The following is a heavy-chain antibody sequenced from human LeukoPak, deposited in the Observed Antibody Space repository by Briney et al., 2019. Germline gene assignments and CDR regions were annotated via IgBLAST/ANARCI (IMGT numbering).Heavy chain of an antibody. CDR3: ARDIELSC. J-gene: IGHJ4*02. Sequence: PGGSLRLSCEASGFTFSDSAMSWVRQASGRGLEWVSLISASGGNSYYADSVKGRFTVSRDSSKNTLHLQMNSLRAEDTAVHYCARDIELSCWGQGTLVTVSS. D-gene: IGHD1-26*01. CDR1: GFTFSDSA. CDR2: ISASGGNS. V-gene: IGHV3-23*01.